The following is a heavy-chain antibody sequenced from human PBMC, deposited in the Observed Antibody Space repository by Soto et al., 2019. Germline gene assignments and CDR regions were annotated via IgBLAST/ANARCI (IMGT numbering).Heavy chain of an antibody. V-gene: IGHV4-39*01. CDR1: GGSTSSSTYY. CDR2: VYYTGST. Sequence: SETLSLTCSVSGGSTSSSTYYWGWIRQPPGKGLEWIGSVYYTGSTFYNPSLKSRVTISVDTSKNQFSLRLSSVTAADTAVYYCARQRRYYYDSSGYPDHWGQGTLVTVSS. D-gene: IGHD3-22*01. J-gene: IGHJ4*02. CDR3: ARQRRYYYDSSGYPDH.